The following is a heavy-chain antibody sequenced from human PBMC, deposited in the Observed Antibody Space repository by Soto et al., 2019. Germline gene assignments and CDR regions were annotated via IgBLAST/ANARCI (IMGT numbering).Heavy chain of an antibody. CDR3: ARDPDTAMVRGMHV. CDR1: GGSVSSGSYY. CDR2: IYYSGST. J-gene: IGHJ6*02. V-gene: IGHV4-61*01. D-gene: IGHD5-18*01. Sequence: QVQLQESGPGLVKPSETLSLTCTVSGGSVSSGSYYWSWIRQPPGKGLEWIGYIYYSGSTNYNPSLKTRVTLSVDTSKNQFSLKLSSVTAADTAVDYCARDPDTAMVRGMHVWGQGTTVTVSS.